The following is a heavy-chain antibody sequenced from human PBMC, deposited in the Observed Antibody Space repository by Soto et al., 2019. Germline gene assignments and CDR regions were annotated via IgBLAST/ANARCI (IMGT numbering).Heavy chain of an antibody. Sequence: EVQMVESGGGLVQPGGSLRLSCAASGFTVSSNYMSWVRQAPGKGLEWVSVIYSGGSTYYADSVKGRFTISRDTSKNTLYLQMNSLRVEDTAVYYCARETVRYSDFDYWGQGTLVTVSS. D-gene: IGHD2-8*01. J-gene: IGHJ4*02. CDR1: GFTVSSNY. CDR3: ARETVRYSDFDY. CDR2: IYSGGST. V-gene: IGHV3-66*01.